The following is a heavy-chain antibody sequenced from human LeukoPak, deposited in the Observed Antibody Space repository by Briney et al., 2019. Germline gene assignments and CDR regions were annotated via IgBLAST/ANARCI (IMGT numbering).Heavy chain of an antibody. CDR3: AKGPLTVSLDY. CDR1: GFTFSDYY. D-gene: IGHD2-8*01. J-gene: IGHJ4*02. Sequence: GGSLRLSCAASGFTFSDYYMSWIRQAPGKGLEWVSYISSSGSTIYYADSVKGRFTISRDNSKNTLYLQMNSLRAEDTAVYYCAKGPLTVSLDYWGQGTLVTVSS. CDR2: ISSSGSTI. V-gene: IGHV3-11*01.